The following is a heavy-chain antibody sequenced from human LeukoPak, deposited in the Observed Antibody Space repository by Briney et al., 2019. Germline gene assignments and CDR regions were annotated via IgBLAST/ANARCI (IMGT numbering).Heavy chain of an antibody. CDR2: ISAYNGNT. Sequence: ASVKVSCKASGYTFTSYGISWVRQAPGQGLEWMGWISAYNGNTNYAQKLQGRVTMTTDTSTSTAYMELRSLRSADTAVYYCARGVLNMTTVVTPDYWGQGTLVTVSS. CDR1: GYTFTSYG. D-gene: IGHD4-23*01. CDR3: ARGVLNMTTVVTPDY. V-gene: IGHV1-18*01. J-gene: IGHJ4*02.